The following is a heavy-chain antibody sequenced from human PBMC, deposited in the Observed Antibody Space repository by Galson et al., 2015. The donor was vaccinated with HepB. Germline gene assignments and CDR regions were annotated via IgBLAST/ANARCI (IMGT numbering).Heavy chain of an antibody. CDR3: ARDRAVAGTWPYLFDY. CDR2: IWYDGSNK. Sequence: SLRLSCAASGFTFSSYGMHWVRQAPGKGLEWVAVIWYDGSNKYYADSVKGRFTISRDNSKNTLYLQMNSLRAEDTAVYYCARDRAVAGTWPYLFDYWGQGTLVTVSS. D-gene: IGHD6-19*01. CDR1: GFTFSSYG. J-gene: IGHJ4*02. V-gene: IGHV3-33*01.